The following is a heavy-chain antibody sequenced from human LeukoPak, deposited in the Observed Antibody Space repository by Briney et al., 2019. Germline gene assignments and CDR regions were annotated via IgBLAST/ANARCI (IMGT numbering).Heavy chain of an antibody. CDR1: GFTFSGYA. V-gene: IGHV3-23*01. D-gene: IGHD5-12*01. CDR2: ISGSGGST. CDR3: AKCGNSGCHLIDY. Sequence: GGSLRLSCAASGFTFSGYAMGWVRQAPGKGLEWVSTISGSGGSTYYADSVKGLFTISRDNSKSTLYLQMDSLRAEDTAVYYCAKCGNSGCHLIDYWGQGTLVIVSS. J-gene: IGHJ4*02.